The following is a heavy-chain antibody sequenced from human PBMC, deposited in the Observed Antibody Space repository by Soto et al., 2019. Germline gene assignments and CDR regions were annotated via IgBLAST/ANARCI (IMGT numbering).Heavy chain of an antibody. CDR3: VKDFNFQPKKKIAARPFY. CDR1: GFTFSSYA. V-gene: IGHV3-64D*08. CDR2: NSSNGGST. Sequence: PGGSLRLSCSASGFTFSSYAMHWVRQAPGKGLEYVSANSSNGGSTYYADSVKGRFTISRDNSKNTLYLQMSSLRAEDTAVYYCVKDFNFQPKKKIAARPFYWGQGTLVTVSS. D-gene: IGHD6-6*01. J-gene: IGHJ4*02.